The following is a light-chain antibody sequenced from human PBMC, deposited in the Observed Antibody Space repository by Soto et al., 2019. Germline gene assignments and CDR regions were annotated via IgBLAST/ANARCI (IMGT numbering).Light chain of an antibody. CDR3: QQYDTAPPIT. Sequence: EIVLTQSPGTLSLSPGERATLSCRASQSLSRNYIAWYQHRPGQAPRLLIYGASSRATGIPDRFSGIGSGAVFTLTIAGLEPEYFAVYYCQQYDTAPPITFGQGTRLEIK. CDR2: GAS. CDR1: QSLSRNY. J-gene: IGKJ5*01. V-gene: IGKV3-20*01.